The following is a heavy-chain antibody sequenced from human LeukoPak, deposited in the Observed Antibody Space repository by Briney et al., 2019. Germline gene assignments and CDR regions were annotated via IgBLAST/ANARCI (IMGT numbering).Heavy chain of an antibody. CDR3: ARDLGYDILTGYPSDY. V-gene: IGHV4-38-2*02. CDR1: GYSISSGYY. J-gene: IGHJ4*02. CDR2: IYHSGST. D-gene: IGHD3-9*01. Sequence: PSETLSLTCTVSGYSISSGYYWGWIRQPPGKGLEWIGSIYHSGSTYYNPSLKSRVTISVDTSKNQFSLKLSSVTAADTAVYYCARDLGYDILTGYPSDYWGQGTLVTVSS.